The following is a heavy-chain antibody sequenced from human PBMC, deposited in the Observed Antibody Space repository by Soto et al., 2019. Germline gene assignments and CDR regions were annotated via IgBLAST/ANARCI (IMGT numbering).Heavy chain of an antibody. CDR3: ARVLLELWPVDY. D-gene: IGHD1-7*01. J-gene: IGHJ4*02. CDR2: ISYHGTTK. CDR1: GFAFSTYA. Sequence: GGSLRLSCAASGFAFSTYAMHWVRQAPGKGLEWVALISYHGTTKYYADSVKGRFTISRDNSKNMAYLQMNSLRTEDTAVYFCARVLLELWPVDYWGQGTRVTVSS. V-gene: IGHV3-30-3*01.